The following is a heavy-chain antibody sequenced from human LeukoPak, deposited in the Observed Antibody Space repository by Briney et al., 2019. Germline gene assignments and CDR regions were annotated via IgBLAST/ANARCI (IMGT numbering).Heavy chain of an antibody. Sequence: SVKVSRKASGGTFSSYAISWVRQAPGQGLEWMGGIIPIFGTANYAQKFQGRVTITTDESTSTAYMELSSLRSEDTAVYYCAQSDSSSLPDAFDIWGQGTMVTVSS. CDR1: GGTFSSYA. J-gene: IGHJ3*02. D-gene: IGHD6-6*01. V-gene: IGHV1-69*05. CDR3: AQSDSSSLPDAFDI. CDR2: IIPIFGTA.